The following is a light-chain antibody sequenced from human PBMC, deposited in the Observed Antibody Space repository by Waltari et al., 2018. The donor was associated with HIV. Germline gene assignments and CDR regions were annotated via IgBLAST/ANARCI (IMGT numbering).Light chain of an antibody. CDR3: TSYTGSNTLAV. Sequence: HSDLTQPPSASGSPGESLTISCTGTTSDIGSYNLVSWYQHHPDKAPRLIIYEVNKRPSGVPDRFSGSKSGNTASLTVSGLQADDEAEYYCTSYTGSNTLAVFGSGTKVTVL. CDR2: EVN. CDR1: TSDIGSYNL. V-gene: IGLV2-8*01. J-gene: IGLJ1*01.